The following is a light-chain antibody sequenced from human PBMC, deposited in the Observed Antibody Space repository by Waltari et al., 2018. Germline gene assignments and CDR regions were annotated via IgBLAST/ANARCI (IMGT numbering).Light chain of an antibody. CDR3: QKYDSSPGT. CDR2: HAS. V-gene: IGKV3-20*01. CDR1: RSVIKY. Sequence: VLTQSPGTLSLSPGERATLSCRASRSVIKYLAWYQQTPGRAPRLLIYHASTRATGIPDRFSGSGSGTDFSLTISRLEPDDFAVYYCQKYDSSPGTFGQGTRVEIK. J-gene: IGKJ1*01.